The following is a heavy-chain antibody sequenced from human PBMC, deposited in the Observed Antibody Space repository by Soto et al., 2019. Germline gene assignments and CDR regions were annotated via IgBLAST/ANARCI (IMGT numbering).Heavy chain of an antibody. D-gene: IGHD4-17*01. CDR3: ANSWTTLTTGFDF. Sequence: GGSLRLSCVASGFTFSNYAMQWVRQAPGKGLGWVAVISSDGSEKYYLDSVRDRFTISRDNSKNTLYLQMNNLRPEDTAMYYCANSWTTLTTGFDFWGQGALVTVS. CDR1: GFTFSNYA. CDR2: ISSDGSEK. J-gene: IGHJ4*02. V-gene: IGHV3-30*18.